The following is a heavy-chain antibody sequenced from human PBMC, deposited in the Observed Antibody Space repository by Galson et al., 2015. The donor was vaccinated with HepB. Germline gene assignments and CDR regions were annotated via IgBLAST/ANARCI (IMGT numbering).Heavy chain of an antibody. D-gene: IGHD3-10*01. CDR3: ARAIKLLWFGGDLDYYGMDV. CDR1: GYTFNRYG. J-gene: IGHJ6*02. CDR2: ISAYNGNT. Sequence: SVKVSCKASGYTFNRYGISWVRQAPGQGLEWMGWISAYNGNTKYAQKFQGRVTMTTDTSTSTAYLELRSLRSDDTAVYYCARAIKLLWFGGDLDYYGMDVWGQGTTVTVSS. V-gene: IGHV1-18*04.